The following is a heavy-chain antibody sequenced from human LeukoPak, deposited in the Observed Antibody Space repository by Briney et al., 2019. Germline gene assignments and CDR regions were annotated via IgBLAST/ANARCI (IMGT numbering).Heavy chain of an antibody. V-gene: IGHV4-59*01. D-gene: IGHD3-16*02. CDR1: GGSISSYY. J-gene: IGHJ4*02. Sequence: PSETLSLTCTVSGGSISSYYWSWIRQPPGKGLEWIGYIYYSGSTNYNPSLKSRVTISVDTSKNQFSLKLSSVTAADTAVYYCARVGGRLGELSLSRAWRIFDYWGQGTLVTVSS. CDR3: ARVGGRLGELSLSRAWRIFDY. CDR2: IYYSGST.